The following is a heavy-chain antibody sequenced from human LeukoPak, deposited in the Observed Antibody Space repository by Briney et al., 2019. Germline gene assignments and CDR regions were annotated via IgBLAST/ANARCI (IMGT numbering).Heavy chain of an antibody. D-gene: IGHD3-10*01. CDR3: ARVYVDPYGSGSHFDY. CDR2: IIPIFGTA. V-gene: IGHV1-69*13. Sequence: RASVKVSCKASGGTFSSYAISWVRQAPGQGLEWMGGIIPIFGTANYAQKFQGRVTITADESTSTAYMELSSLRSEDTAVYYCARVYVDPYGSGSHFDYWGQGTLVTVSS. CDR1: GGTFSSYA. J-gene: IGHJ4*02.